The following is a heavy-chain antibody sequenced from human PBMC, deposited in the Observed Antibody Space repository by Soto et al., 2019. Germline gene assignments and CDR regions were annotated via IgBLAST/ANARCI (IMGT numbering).Heavy chain of an antibody. J-gene: IGHJ6*02. CDR2: ISSYNGDT. V-gene: IGHV1-18*01. CDR3: AREGVAPYYYYGMDV. Sequence: QVQLVQSGAEVKKPGASVKVSCKASGYTFTRSGISWVRQAPGQGPEWMGWISSYNGDTNYAQTFQGRVTMNPDTSTSTAYMELRSLRSDDTAVYYCAREGVAPYYYYGMDVWGQGTPVTVSS. D-gene: IGHD5-12*01. CDR1: GYTFTRSG.